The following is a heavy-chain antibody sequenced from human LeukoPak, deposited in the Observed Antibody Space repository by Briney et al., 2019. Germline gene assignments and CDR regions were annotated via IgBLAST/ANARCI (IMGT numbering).Heavy chain of an antibody. Sequence: PSETLSLTCTVSGGSISSGGYYWSWIRQHPGKGLEWIGYIYYGGSTYYNPSLKSRVTISVDTSKNQFSLKLSSVTAADTAVYYCARGSPYDYIWGSYRPHFFDYWGQGTLVTVSS. D-gene: IGHD3-16*02. J-gene: IGHJ4*02. CDR3: ARGSPYDYIWGSYRPHFFDY. CDR1: GGSISSGGYY. CDR2: IYYGGST. V-gene: IGHV4-31*03.